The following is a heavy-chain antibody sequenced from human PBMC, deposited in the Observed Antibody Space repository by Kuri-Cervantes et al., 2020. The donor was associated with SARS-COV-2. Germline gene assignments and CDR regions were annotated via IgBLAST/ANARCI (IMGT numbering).Heavy chain of an antibody. V-gene: IGHV3-23*01. CDR1: GFTFSSYA. J-gene: IGHJ3*02. Sequence: GESLKISCAASGFTFSSYAMSWVRQAPGKGLEWVSAISSSGGSTYYADSVKGRFTISRDNSKNTLYLQMNSLRAEDTAVYYCAKDLGASIAARLGAFDIWGQGTMVTVSS. D-gene: IGHD6-6*01. CDR3: AKDLGASIAARLGAFDI. CDR2: ISSSGGST.